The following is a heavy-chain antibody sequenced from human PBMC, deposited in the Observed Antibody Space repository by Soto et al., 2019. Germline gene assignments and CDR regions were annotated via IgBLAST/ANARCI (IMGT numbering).Heavy chain of an antibody. CDR3: AARNWSFYYFYYMDV. Sequence: SETLSLTCAVSGGSISSGGYSWSWIRQPPGKGLEWIGEINHSGTTNYNPSLKSRVTISVDTSKNQFSLKLSSVTAADTAVYYCAARNWSFYYFYYMDVWGQGTTVTVSS. J-gene: IGHJ6*02. CDR2: INHSGTT. D-gene: IGHD1-1*01. V-gene: IGHV4-30-2*01. CDR1: GGSISSGGYS.